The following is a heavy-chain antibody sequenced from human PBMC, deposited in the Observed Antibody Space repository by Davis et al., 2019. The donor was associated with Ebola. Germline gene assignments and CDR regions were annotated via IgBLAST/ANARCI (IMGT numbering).Heavy chain of an antibody. Sequence: ASVQVSCKASGYTFTSYAMHWVRQAPGQRLAWMGWINAVNGNTKYSQKFQGRVTITADKSTSTAYMELSSLRSEDTAVYYCARGIHFWSGYYPVKYYYYGMDVWGQGTTVTVSS. CDR3: ARGIHFWSGYYPVKYYYYGMDV. J-gene: IGHJ6*02. D-gene: IGHD3-3*02. CDR2: INAVNGNT. V-gene: IGHV1-3*01. CDR1: GYTFTSYA.